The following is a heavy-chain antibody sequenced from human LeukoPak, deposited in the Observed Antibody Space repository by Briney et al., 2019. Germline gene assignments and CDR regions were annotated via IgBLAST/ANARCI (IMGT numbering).Heavy chain of an antibody. D-gene: IGHD1-7*01. CDR1: GGSISSGSYD. CDR3: ARSLELRGY. CDR2: IYTSGST. V-gene: IGHV4-61*02. Sequence: SQTLSLTCTVSGGSISSGSYDWSWIRQPAGKGLEWIGRIYTSGSTNYNPSLKSRVTISVDTSKNQFSLKLSSVTAADTAVYYCARSLELRGYWGQGTLVTVSS. J-gene: IGHJ4*02.